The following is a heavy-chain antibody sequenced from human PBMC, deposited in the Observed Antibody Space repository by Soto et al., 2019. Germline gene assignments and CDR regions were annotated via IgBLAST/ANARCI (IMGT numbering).Heavy chain of an antibody. CDR1: GFTFSTYA. V-gene: IGHV3-30-3*01. D-gene: IGHD3-10*01. CDR2: ISYHGSNK. Sequence: PXGSLRLSCAASGFTFSTYAMHWVRQAPGKGLEWVAFISYHGSNKYYADSVKGRFTISRDNSKNTLYLQMNSLRAEDTALYYCTRDIGGKGAYWGPGTLVTVSS. CDR3: TRDIGGKGAY. J-gene: IGHJ4*02.